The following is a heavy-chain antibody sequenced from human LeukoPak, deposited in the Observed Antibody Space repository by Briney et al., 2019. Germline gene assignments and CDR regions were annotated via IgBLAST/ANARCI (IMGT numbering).Heavy chain of an antibody. CDR3: AKGLKYCSGGSCSLYMDV. CDR2: LWDDGSRK. D-gene: IGHD2-15*01. Sequence: GGSLRLSCAASGFTFSSYWMTWVRQAPGKGLEWVAVLWDDGSRKYSADSVRGRFTISRDNSKNTLYLQMNSLRAEDTAVYYCAKGLKYCSGGSCSLYMDVWGKGTTVTVSS. J-gene: IGHJ6*03. CDR1: GFTFSSYW. V-gene: IGHV3-33*06.